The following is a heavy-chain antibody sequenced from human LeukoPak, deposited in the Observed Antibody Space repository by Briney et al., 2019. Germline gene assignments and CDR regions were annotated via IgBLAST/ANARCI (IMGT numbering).Heavy chain of an antibody. D-gene: IGHD6-13*01. CDR2: IYSGGST. Sequence: GGSLRLSCAASGFTVSSNYMSWVRQAPGKGLEWVSDIYSGGSTYYADSVKGRFTISRDNSKNTLYLQMNSLRAEDTAVYYCARTVPRVSSWYRGDAFYICGQRTMGTVSS. J-gene: IGHJ3*02. CDR3: ARTVPRVSSWYRGDAFYI. V-gene: IGHV3-53*01. CDR1: GFTVSSNY.